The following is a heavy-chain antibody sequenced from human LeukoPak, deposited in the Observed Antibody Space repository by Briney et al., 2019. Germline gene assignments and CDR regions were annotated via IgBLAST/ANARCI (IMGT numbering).Heavy chain of an antibody. CDR1: GGSMSSYY. D-gene: IGHD7-27*01. J-gene: IGHJ3*02. V-gene: IGHV4-4*07. Sequence: SETLSLTCTVSGGSMSSYYWSWIRQPAGKGLEWIGRIYSSGVTNYNPSLKSRVTMLVDTSKNQFSLKLNSVTAADTAVYYCARDELGDSFDIWGQGTMVTVSS. CDR3: ARDELGDSFDI. CDR2: IYSSGVT.